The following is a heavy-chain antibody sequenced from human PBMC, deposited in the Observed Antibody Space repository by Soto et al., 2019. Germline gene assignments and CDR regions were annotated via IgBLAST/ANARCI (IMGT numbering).Heavy chain of an antibody. D-gene: IGHD3-22*01. V-gene: IGHV4-39*01. J-gene: IGHJ4*02. CDR3: EGLFPYVSSGYHINY. CDR2: IYYLGNT. CDR1: GGSISSGSSY. Sequence: PSETLSLTCTVSGGSISSGSSYWGWIRQPPGKGLEWIGSIYYLGNTYYNPSLGGRVSISVDTSKNQFSLKLKSVTAADTAVFYCEGLFPYVSSGYHINYLGQGTLVTVSS.